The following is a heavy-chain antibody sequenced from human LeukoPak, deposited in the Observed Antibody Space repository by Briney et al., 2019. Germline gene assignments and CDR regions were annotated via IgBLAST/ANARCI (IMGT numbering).Heavy chain of an antibody. J-gene: IGHJ4*02. V-gene: IGHV4-61*01. Sequence: SETLSLTCTVSGYSISSGYYWGWIRQPPGKGLEWIGFILYSGTTNYNPSLKSRVTISVDTSKNQFSLKLSSVTAADTAVYYCARGGWNKFDYWGQGTLVTVSS. CDR2: ILYSGTT. CDR3: ARGGWNKFDY. CDR1: GYSISSGYY. D-gene: IGHD3-22*01.